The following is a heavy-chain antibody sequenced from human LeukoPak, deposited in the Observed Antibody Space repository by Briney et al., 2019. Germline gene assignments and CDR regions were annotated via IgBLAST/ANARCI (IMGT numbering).Heavy chain of an antibody. CDR1: GYTFTGYY. CDR2: INPNSGGT. J-gene: IGHJ5*01. V-gene: IGHV1-2*02. D-gene: IGHD6-13*01. CDR3: ARPPQLIAAAGTYNWFDS. Sequence: ASVKVSCKASGYTFTGYYMHWVRQAPGQGLEWMGWINPNSGGTNYAQRFQDRVTMTRDTSISTAYMELSRLTSDDTAVYYCARPPQLIAAAGTYNWFDSWGQGTLVTVSS.